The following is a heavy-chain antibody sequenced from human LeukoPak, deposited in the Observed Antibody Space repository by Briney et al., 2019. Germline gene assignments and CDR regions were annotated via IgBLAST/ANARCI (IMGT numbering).Heavy chain of an antibody. Sequence: SETLSLTCAVSGYSISSGYYWGWIRQPPGKGLEWIGSIYHSGSTYYNPSLKSRVTISVDTSKSQFSLKLSSVTAADTAIYYCARQKGNFDYWGQGTLVTVSS. CDR1: GYSISSGYY. V-gene: IGHV4-38-2*01. D-gene: IGHD3-10*01. CDR3: ARQKGNFDY. CDR2: IYHSGST. J-gene: IGHJ4*02.